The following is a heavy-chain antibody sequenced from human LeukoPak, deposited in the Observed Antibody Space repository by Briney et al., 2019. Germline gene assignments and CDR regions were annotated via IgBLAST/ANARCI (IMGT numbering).Heavy chain of an antibody. Sequence: PGGSLRLSCAASGFTFSSYWMSWVRQAPGKGLEWVANIKQDGSEKYYVDSVKGRFTISRDNAKNSLYLQMNSLRAEDTAVYYCARARMVRGVMGVEYFDYWGQGTLVTVSS. CDR1: GFTFSSYW. CDR3: ARARMVRGVMGVEYFDY. V-gene: IGHV3-7*04. J-gene: IGHJ4*02. D-gene: IGHD3-10*01. CDR2: IKQDGSEK.